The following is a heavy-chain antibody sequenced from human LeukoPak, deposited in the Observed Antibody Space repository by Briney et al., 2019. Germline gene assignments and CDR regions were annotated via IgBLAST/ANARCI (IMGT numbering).Heavy chain of an antibody. J-gene: IGHJ6*03. D-gene: IGHD4-11*01. Sequence: GGSLRLSCSASGFTFSDYYMIWIRQAPGKGREWVIYISSSDNTIYYPDPVKGPFTISRYNAKNPLYLQTNSRTAEDPAAHYCTSRRNNYYYYMDAWGKGNTVTVSS. CDR2: ISSSDNTI. CDR3: TSRRNNYYYYMDA. CDR1: GFTFSDYY. V-gene: IGHV3-11*04.